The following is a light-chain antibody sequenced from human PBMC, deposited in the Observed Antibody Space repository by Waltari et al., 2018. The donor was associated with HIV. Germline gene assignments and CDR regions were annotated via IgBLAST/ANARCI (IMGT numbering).Light chain of an antibody. CDR1: QSVTSPY. V-gene: IGKV3-20*01. CDR3: QQYDGSVT. J-gene: IGKJ4*01. Sequence: ENVLTQSPGPLSLSPGERATLSCRASQSVTSPYFAWYQQKPGRAPRLLIYGASTRATGIPDRFSGSGSGTDFTLTISRLEPEDFAVYYCQQYDGSVTFGGGTKVEIK. CDR2: GAS.